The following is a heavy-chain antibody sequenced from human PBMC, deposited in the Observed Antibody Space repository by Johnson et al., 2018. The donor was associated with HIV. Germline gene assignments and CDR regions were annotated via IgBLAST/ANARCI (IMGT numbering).Heavy chain of an antibody. CDR3: ARDLTYCNFWSGYWGDAFDI. CDR2: ITGSGGST. J-gene: IGHJ3*02. Sequence: VQLVESGGGLVQSGGSLRLSCAASGFTFSNYVMSWVRQAPGKGLEWVSSITGSGGSTYYADSVKGRFTISRDNSKNTLYLQMNSLSTEDTAVYYCARDLTYCNFWSGYWGDAFDIWGQGTMVTVSS. D-gene: IGHD3-3*01. CDR1: GFTFSNYV. V-gene: IGHV3-23*04.